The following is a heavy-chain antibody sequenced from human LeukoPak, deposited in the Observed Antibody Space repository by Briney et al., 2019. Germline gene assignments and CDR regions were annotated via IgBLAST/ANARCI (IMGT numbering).Heavy chain of an antibody. Sequence: ESLKISCKGSGYSFTSYWIGWARQMPGKGLEWMGIIYPGDSDTRYSPSFQGQVTISADKSISTAYLQWSSLKASDTAMYFCARSLTARGSYALWGQGTLVTASS. D-gene: IGHD1-26*01. CDR1: GYSFTSYW. CDR3: ARSLTARGSYAL. V-gene: IGHV5-51*01. CDR2: IYPGDSDT. J-gene: IGHJ4*02.